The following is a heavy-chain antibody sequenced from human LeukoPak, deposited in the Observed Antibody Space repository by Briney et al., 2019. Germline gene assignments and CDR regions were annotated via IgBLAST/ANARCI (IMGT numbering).Heavy chain of an antibody. Sequence: GRSLRLSCAASGFTFDDYAMHWVRQAPGKGLEWVSGISWNSGSIGYADSVKGRFTISRDNAKNSLYLQMNSLGAEDMALYYCAKATPSGVSWGNYYFDYWGQGTLVTVSS. CDR2: ISWNSGSI. J-gene: IGHJ4*02. D-gene: IGHD7-27*01. V-gene: IGHV3-9*03. CDR3: AKATPSGVSWGNYYFDY. CDR1: GFTFDDYA.